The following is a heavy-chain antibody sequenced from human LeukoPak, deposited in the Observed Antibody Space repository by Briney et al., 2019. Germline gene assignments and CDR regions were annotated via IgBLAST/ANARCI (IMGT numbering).Heavy chain of an antibody. V-gene: IGHV1-69*06. J-gene: IGHJ3*02. D-gene: IGHD5-18*01. CDR1: GGSFSSYA. CDR2: IIPIFGTA. Sequence: GASVKVSCKASGGSFSSYAISWVRQAPGQGLEWMGGIIPIFGTANYAQKFQGRVTITADKSTSTAYMELSSLRSEDTAVYYCASYPWIQLWLLDAFDIWGQGTMVTVSS. CDR3: ASYPWIQLWLLDAFDI.